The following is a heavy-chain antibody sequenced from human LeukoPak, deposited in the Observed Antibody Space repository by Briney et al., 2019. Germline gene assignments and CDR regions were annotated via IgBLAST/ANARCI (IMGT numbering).Heavy chain of an antibody. CDR3: ANGIAARGYYFDY. J-gene: IGHJ4*02. V-gene: IGHV3-21*01. CDR2: ISSSSSYI. D-gene: IGHD6-6*01. CDR1: GFTFSSYS. Sequence: PGGSLRLSCAASGFTFSSYSMNWVRQAPGKGLEWVSSISSSSSYIYYADSVKGRFTISRDNAKNSLYLQMNSLRAEDTAVYYCANGIAARGYYFDYWGQGTLVTVSS.